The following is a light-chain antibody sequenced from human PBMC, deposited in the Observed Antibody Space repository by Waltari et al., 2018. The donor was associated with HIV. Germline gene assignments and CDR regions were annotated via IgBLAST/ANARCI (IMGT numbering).Light chain of an antibody. CDR1: TLSSKY. Sequence: SYELTQPPSVSVSPGQTARITCSGDTLSSKYTSWYQQKPGQAPIVVIFKDSERPSGIPERFSGSISGTTVTLTISEVQTEDEADYYCQSADHSDSCVFGTGTTLTVL. J-gene: IGLJ1*01. V-gene: IGLV3-25*03. CDR3: QSADHSDSCV. CDR2: KDS.